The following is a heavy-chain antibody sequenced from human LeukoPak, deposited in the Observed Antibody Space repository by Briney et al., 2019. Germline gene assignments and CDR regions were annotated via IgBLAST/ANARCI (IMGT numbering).Heavy chain of an antibody. Sequence: PSETPSLTCTVSGASIASGEYYCSWIRQPPGKGLEWIGYVTYTGITNYNPSLSSRVSTSVDTSKNQFSLNLRSVTAADTAVYYCAKDLYDSSAYFLGNDYWGQGTLVTVSS. CDR3: AKDLYDSSAYFLGNDY. V-gene: IGHV4-30-4*01. J-gene: IGHJ4*02. CDR2: VTYTGIT. D-gene: IGHD3-22*01. CDR1: GASIASGEYY.